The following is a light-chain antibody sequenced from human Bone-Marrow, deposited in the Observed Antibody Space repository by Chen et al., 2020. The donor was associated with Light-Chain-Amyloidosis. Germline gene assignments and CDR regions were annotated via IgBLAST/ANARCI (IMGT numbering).Light chain of an antibody. Sequence: YELTQPPSVSVSPGQTARITCSGDALPDQYAYWYQQKAGQAPVLVINKDSERPSGIPERVSGSSSGTTVTLTISGVQAEDEAVYYCQSADSTGMYRVFGGGTKLPVL. CDR1: ALPDQY. J-gene: IGLJ3*02. V-gene: IGLV3-25*03. CDR3: QSADSTGMYRV. CDR2: KDS.